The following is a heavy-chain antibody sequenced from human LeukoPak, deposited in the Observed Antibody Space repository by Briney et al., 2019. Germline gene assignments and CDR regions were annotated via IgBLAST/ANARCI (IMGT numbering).Heavy chain of an antibody. CDR3: ERHSCYDS. CDR1: GFTFSTYS. CDR2: IYAGDSST. V-gene: IGHV5-51*01. D-gene: IGHD3-16*01. J-gene: IGHJ4*02. Sequence: GESLQTSSQSPGFTFSTYSFAWVRQMPGKGLEWMGVIYAGDSSTRYSPSFQGQVTNSVDKSISTVDLQWSSLKASDSAIYYGERHSCYDSWGQGTLVTVAS.